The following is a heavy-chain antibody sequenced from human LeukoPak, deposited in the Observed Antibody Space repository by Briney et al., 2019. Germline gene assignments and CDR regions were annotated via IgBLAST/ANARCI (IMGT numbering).Heavy chain of an antibody. V-gene: IGHV3-30*18. CDR2: ISYDGSNK. CDR3: AKDLGCSSTSCYAGLDY. J-gene: IGHJ4*02. CDR1: GFTFSSYG. Sequence: GGSLRLSCAASGFTFSSYGMHWVRQAPRKGLEWVAVISYDGSNKYYADSVKGRFTISRDNSKNTLYLQMNSLRAEDTAVYYCAKDLGCSSTSCYAGLDYWGQETLVTVSS. D-gene: IGHD2-2*01.